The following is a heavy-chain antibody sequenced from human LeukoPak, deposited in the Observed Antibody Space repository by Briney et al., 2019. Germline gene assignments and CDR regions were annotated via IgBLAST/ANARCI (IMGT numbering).Heavy chain of an antibody. CDR2: IYTSGST. J-gene: IGHJ4*02. CDR3: ARGARGWFGELSSYYFDY. V-gene: IGHV4-4*07. Sequence: PSETLSLTCTVSGGSISSYYWSWIRQPAGKGLEWIGRIYTSGSTNYNPSLKSRVSMSVDTSKNQFSLKLSSVTAADTAVYYCARGARGWFGELSSYYFDYWGQGTLVTVSS. CDR1: GGSISSYY. D-gene: IGHD3-10*01.